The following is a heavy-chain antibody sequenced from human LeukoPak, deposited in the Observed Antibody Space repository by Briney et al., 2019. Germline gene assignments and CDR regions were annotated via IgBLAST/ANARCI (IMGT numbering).Heavy chain of an antibody. D-gene: IGHD3-3*01. J-gene: IGHJ4*02. CDR3: ARAYDFWSGYRPDY. CDR1: GFTFSSYA. Sequence: GGSLRLSCAASGFTFSSYAMSWVRQAPGKGLEWVSAISGSGGSTYYADSVKGRFTISRDNSKNTLYLQMNSLRAEDTAVYYCARAYDFWSGYRPDYWGQGTLVTVSS. CDR2: ISGSGGST. V-gene: IGHV3-23*01.